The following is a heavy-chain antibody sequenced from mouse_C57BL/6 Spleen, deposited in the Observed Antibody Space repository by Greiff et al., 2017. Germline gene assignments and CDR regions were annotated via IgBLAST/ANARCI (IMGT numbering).Heavy chain of an antibody. V-gene: IGHV1-39*01. Sequence: VQLQQSGPELVKPGASVKISCKASGYSFTDYNMNWVKQSNGKSLEWIGVINPNYGTTSYNQKLQGKATLTVDQSSSTAYMQLNSLTSEDSAVDYCASVIYYGNYAMDYWGQGTSVTVSS. CDR1: GYSFTDYN. D-gene: IGHD2-1*01. J-gene: IGHJ4*01. CDR3: ASVIYYGNYAMDY. CDR2: INPNYGTT.